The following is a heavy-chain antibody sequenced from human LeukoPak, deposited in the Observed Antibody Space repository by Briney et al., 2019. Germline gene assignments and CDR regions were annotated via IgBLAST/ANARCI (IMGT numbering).Heavy chain of an antibody. CDR3: ARGGGGYCSSTTCTFDY. J-gene: IGHJ4*02. CDR2: IYPGDSDT. Sequence: GESLQISCKGSGYSFTSYWIGWVRQMPGKGLEWMGIIYPGDSDTRYSPSFQGQVTMSADKSITTAYLQWSSLKASDTAMYYCARGGGGYCSSTTCTFDYWGQGTLVTVSS. CDR1: GYSFTSYW. D-gene: IGHD2-2*01. V-gene: IGHV5-51*01.